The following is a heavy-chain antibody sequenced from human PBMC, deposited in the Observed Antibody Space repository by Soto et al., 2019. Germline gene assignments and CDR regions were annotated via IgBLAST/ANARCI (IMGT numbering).Heavy chain of an antibody. J-gene: IGHJ6*02. CDR2: IYWDDDK. D-gene: IGHD6-19*01. V-gene: IGHV2-5*02. CDR1: GFSLSTSGVG. Sequence: QITLKESGPTLVKPTQTLTLTCTFSGFSLSTSGVGVGWIRQPPGKALEWLALIYWDDDKRYSPSLKSRLTITKDPSKNQVVLTMTNMGPVDTATYYCAHHSGYSSGWYGGGGYYYGMDVWGQGTTVTVSS. CDR3: AHHSGYSSGWYGGGGYYYGMDV.